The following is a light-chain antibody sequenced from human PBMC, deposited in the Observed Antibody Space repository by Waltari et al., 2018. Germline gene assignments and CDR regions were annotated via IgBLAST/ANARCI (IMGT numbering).Light chain of an antibody. CDR3: QQYGNSPR. Sequence: DMVLTQSPGTLSLSPGESATLSCRASQSVGSTYLAWYQHKPGQAPRLLIYGASSRATGIPDRFSGSGSGTDFTLTISRLEPEDSAVYYCQQYGNSPRFGQGTKVEIK. J-gene: IGKJ1*01. CDR1: QSVGSTY. CDR2: GAS. V-gene: IGKV3-20*01.